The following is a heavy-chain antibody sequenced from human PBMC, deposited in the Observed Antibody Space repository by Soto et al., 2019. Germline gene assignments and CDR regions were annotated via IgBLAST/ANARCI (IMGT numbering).Heavy chain of an antibody. CDR3: AKEGYNWNDGDWFDP. CDR2: ISYDGSNK. V-gene: IGHV3-30*18. CDR1: GYTFSRYG. J-gene: IGHJ5*02. Sequence: QGKLVESGGGVVQPGRSLRLSCAASGYTFSRYGMHWVRQAPGKGLEWVAVISYDGSNKYYADSVKGRFTISRDNSKNTLYLQMNSLRAEDTAVYYCAKEGYNWNDGDWFDPWGQGTLVTVSS. D-gene: IGHD1-20*01.